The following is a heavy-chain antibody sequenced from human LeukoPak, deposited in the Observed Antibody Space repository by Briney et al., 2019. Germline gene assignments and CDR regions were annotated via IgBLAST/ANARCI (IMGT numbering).Heavy chain of an antibody. V-gene: IGHV3-7*03. CDR2: IKQDGSEK. J-gene: IGHJ4*02. CDR1: GFTFSSYW. CDR3: AADPIVEATLDAGFEY. Sequence: PGGSPRLSCAASGFTFSSYWMSWVRQAPGKGLEWVANIKQDGSEKYYVDSVKGRFTISRDNAKNSLYLQMNSLRAEDTAVYYCAADPIVEATLDAGFEYWGQGTLVTVSS. D-gene: IGHD1-26*01.